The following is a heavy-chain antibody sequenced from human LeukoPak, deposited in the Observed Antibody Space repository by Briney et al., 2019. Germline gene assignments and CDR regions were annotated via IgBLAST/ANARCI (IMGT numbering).Heavy chain of an antibody. Sequence: SETLSLTCAVYGGSFSGKYWTWIRQPPGKGLEWIGEITHSGSTYYNPSLKSRVTISVDTSKNQFPLKLNSVTAADTAVYYCARDLMTWGQGTLVTVSS. V-gene: IGHV4-34*01. CDR2: ITHSGST. CDR3: ARDLMT. CDR1: GGSFSGKY. J-gene: IGHJ4*02.